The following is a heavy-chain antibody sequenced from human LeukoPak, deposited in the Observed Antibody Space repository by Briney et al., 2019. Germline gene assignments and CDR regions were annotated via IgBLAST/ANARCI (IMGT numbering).Heavy chain of an antibody. CDR1: GFTFSKYA. V-gene: IGHV3-30*19. CDR2: MSSDERDK. Sequence: PGGSLRLSCAASGFTFSKYAMHWVRQDPSKGLEWVAYMSSDERDKYYADSVRGRFSISRDTSKNTLYLQMNSLRAEDTAVYYCVKDHPSLDFWGQGTLVTASS. CDR3: VKDHPSLDF. J-gene: IGHJ4*02.